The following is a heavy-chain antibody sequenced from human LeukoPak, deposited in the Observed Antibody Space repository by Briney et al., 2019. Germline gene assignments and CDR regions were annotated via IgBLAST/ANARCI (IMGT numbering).Heavy chain of an antibody. D-gene: IGHD7-27*01. CDR1: GGSISSSSYY. Sequence: PSETLSLTCTVSGGSISSSSYYWGWIRQPPGKGLEWIGSIYYSGSTYYNPSLKSRVTVSVDTSKNQFSLKLSSVTAADTAVYYCARLGLTGDWSYYYYYMDVWGKGTTVTVSS. CDR3: ARLGLTGDWSYYYYYMDV. V-gene: IGHV4-39*07. J-gene: IGHJ6*03. CDR2: IYYSGST.